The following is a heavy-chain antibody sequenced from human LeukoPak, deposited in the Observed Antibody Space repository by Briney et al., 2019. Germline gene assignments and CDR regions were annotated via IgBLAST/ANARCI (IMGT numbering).Heavy chain of an antibody. CDR1: RFIFRNFW. V-gene: IGHV3-7*01. D-gene: IGHD7-27*01. CDR3: ARSSLGWFDP. CDR2: IDQRGGDK. Sequence: GGSLRLSCAASRFIFRNFWMSWVRQAPGKGLEWVATIDQRGGDKFSVDSVKGRFIISRDNAKNSVYLQMNFLTVEDTAVYYCARSSLGWFDPWGQGTLVTVSS. J-gene: IGHJ5*02.